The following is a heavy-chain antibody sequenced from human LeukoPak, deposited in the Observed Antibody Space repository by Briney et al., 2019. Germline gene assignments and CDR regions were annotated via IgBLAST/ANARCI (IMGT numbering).Heavy chain of an antibody. CDR3: AKDRLRAVVLGRGDY. CDR2: IGGGGGGT. V-gene: IGHV3-23*01. D-gene: IGHD3-10*01. CDR1: GFTFSTYA. J-gene: IGHJ4*02. Sequence: PGGSPRLSCAASGFTFSTYAMSWVRQAPGKGLEWGSTIGGGGGGTYYADSVKGRFTISRDNSKNTLYLQMNNLRAEDTAVYYCAKDRLRAVVLGRGDYWGQGTLVTVSS.